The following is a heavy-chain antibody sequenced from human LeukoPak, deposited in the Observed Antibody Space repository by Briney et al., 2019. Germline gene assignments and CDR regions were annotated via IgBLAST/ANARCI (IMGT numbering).Heavy chain of an antibody. V-gene: IGHV3-15*01. CDR1: GFTFSNAW. Sequence: PGGSLRLSCAASGFTFSNAWMSWVRQAPGKGLEWVGPIKSKTDGGTTDYSAPVKGRFTISRDDSKNTLYLQMNSLKTEDTAVYYCTTRAFDIWGQGTMVTVSS. CDR3: TTRAFDI. J-gene: IGHJ3*02. CDR2: IKSKTDGGTT.